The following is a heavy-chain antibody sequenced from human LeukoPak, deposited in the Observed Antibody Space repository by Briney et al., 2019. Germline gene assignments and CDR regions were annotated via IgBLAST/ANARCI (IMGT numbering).Heavy chain of an antibody. CDR2: IKHDGSEK. D-gene: IGHD3-10*01. CDR1: GFTFSNYW. Sequence: PGGSLRPSCVVSGFTFSNYWMSWVRQAPGKGLEWVANIKHDGSEKYYVDSVKGRFTISRDNAKNSLFLQMNSLRAEDTAVYYCARSLYDSGSSPFDHWGQGTLVTVS. V-gene: IGHV3-7*04. CDR3: ARSLYDSGSSPFDH. J-gene: IGHJ4*02.